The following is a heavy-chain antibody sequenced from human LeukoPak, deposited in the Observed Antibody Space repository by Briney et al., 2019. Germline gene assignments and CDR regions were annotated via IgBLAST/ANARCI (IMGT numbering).Heavy chain of an antibody. D-gene: IGHD3-9*01. V-gene: IGHV3-23*01. Sequence: PGGSLRLSCAASGFTFSSYAMSWVRQAPGKGLEWVSAISGSGGSTYYADSVKGRFTISRDNSKNTLYLQMNRLRAEDTAVYYCAKLPQAGYDILTGYHLFDYWGQGTLVTVSS. CDR2: ISGSGGST. CDR3: AKLPQAGYDILTGYHLFDY. J-gene: IGHJ4*02. CDR1: GFTFSSYA.